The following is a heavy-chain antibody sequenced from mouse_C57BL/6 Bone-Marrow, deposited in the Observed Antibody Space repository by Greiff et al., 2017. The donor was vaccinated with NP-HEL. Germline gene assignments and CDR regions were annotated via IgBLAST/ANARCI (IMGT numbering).Heavy chain of an antibody. Sequence: DVQLQESGGGLVQPGGSLKLSCAASGFTFSDYGMAWVRQAPRKGPEWVAFISNLAYSIYYADTVTGRFTISRENAKNTLYLEMSSLRSEDTAMYYCARRGSYGNYLDYWGQGTTLTVSS. D-gene: IGHD2-1*01. V-gene: IGHV5-15*01. CDR2: ISNLAYSI. J-gene: IGHJ2*01. CDR3: ARRGSYGNYLDY. CDR1: GFTFSDYG.